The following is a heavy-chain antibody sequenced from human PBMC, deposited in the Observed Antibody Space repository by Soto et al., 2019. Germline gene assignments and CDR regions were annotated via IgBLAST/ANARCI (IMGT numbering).Heavy chain of an antibody. D-gene: IGHD1-7*01. CDR3: AREGAGYNWNYSPPNNWFDP. CDR1: GFTFSSYA. CDR2: ISYDGSNK. Sequence: GGSLRLSCAASGFTFSSYAMHWVRQAPGKGLEWVAVISYDGSNKYYADSVKGRFTISRDNSKNTLYLQMNSLRAEDTAVYYCAREGAGYNWNYSPPNNWFDPWGQGTLVTVSS. J-gene: IGHJ5*02. V-gene: IGHV3-30-3*01.